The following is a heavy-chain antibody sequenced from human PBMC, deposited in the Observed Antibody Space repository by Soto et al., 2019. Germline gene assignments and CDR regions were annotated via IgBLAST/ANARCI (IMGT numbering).Heavy chain of an antibody. J-gene: IGHJ4*02. D-gene: IGHD3-22*01. CDR3: ARGTYYYDSSGYSPHPINFDY. CDR2: IYYSGST. V-gene: IGHV4-59*01. Sequence: SETLSLTCTVSGGSISSYYWSWIRQPPGKGLEWIGYIYYSGSTNYNPSLKSRVTISVGTSKNQFSLKLSSVTAADTAVYYCARGTYYYDSSGYSPHPINFDYWGQGTLVTVSS. CDR1: GGSISSYY.